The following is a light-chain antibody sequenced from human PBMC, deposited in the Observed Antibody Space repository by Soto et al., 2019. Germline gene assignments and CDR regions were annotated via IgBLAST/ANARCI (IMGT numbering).Light chain of an antibody. CDR2: DVT. Sequence: QSVLTQPRSVSGSPGQSVTISCTGTSSDVGNYDYVSWHQQHPGKAPKLMIYDVTKRPSGVPDRFSGSKSGNTASLTISGLQAEDEADYYCCSYVGSYSYVFGTGTKGTVL. CDR1: SSDVGNYDY. J-gene: IGLJ1*01. V-gene: IGLV2-11*01. CDR3: CSYVGSYSYV.